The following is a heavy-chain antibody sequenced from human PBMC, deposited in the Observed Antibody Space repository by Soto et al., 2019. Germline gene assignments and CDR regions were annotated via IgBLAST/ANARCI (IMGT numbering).Heavy chain of an antibody. D-gene: IGHD5-18*01. J-gene: IGHJ4*02. CDR3: ASSSPGYSYGLYYFDY. V-gene: IGHV3-23*01. Sequence: EVQLLESGGGLVQPGGSLRLSCAASGFTFSSYAMSWVRQAPGKGLEWVSAISGSGGSTYYADSVKGRFTISRDNSKNTLYLQMNKLRAEDTAVYYCASSSPGYSYGLYYFDYLGQGTLVTVAS. CDR2: ISGSGGST. CDR1: GFTFSSYA.